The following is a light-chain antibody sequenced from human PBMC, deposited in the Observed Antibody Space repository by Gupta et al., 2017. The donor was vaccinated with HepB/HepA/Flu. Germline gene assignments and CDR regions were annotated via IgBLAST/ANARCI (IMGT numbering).Light chain of an antibody. V-gene: IGLV1-36*01. J-gene: IGLJ2*01. Sequence: QSVLTQPPSVSEAPRQRVTIPCSGSSSNIGNNAVTWYQELPGKAPKLLIDDDDLLPSGVSDRFSGSKSGTSASLAISGLQSEDEADYYCAAWDDSLNGVVFGGGTKLTVI. CDR3: AAWDDSLNGVV. CDR2: DDD. CDR1: SSNIGNNA.